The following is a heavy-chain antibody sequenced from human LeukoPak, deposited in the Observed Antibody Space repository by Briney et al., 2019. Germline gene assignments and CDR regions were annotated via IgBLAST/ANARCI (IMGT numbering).Heavy chain of an antibody. V-gene: IGHV4-34*01. CDR1: GGSFSGYY. CDR2: INHSGST. J-gene: IGHJ4*02. Sequence: SETLSLTCAVYGGSFSGYYWSWIRQPPGKGLEWIGEINHSGSTNYNPSLKSRVTMSVDTSKNQFSLKLSSVTAADTAVYYCARVKKYSYYFDYWGRGTLVTVSS. CDR3: ARVKKYSYYFDY. D-gene: IGHD5-18*01.